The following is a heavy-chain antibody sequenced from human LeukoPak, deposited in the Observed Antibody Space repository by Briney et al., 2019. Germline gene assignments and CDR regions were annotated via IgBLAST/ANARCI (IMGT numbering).Heavy chain of an antibody. J-gene: IGHJ4*02. CDR3: APTAEAYTSWWKV. CDR1: GYKFTDDY. CDR2: INPDSGFT. D-gene: IGHD3-16*01. V-gene: IGHV1-2*02. Sequence: ASVKVSCKASGYKFTDDYMHWVRQATGQGLEFMGWINPDSGFTNYAQKFKGRATMTRDTSISTAYLEVRSLTSDDTAVYYCAPTAEAYTSWWKVWGQGTLVTVSS.